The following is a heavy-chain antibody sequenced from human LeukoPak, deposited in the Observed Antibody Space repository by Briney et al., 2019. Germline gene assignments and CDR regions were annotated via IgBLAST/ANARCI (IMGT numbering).Heavy chain of an antibody. J-gene: IGHJ3*02. CDR1: GGSISSYY. D-gene: IGHD2-2*01. CDR2: IYYSGST. Sequence: SETLSLTCTVSGGSISSYYWSWIRQPPGKGLEWSGYIYYSGSTNYNPSLKSRVTISVDTSKNQFSLKLSSVTAADTAVYYCARGVASCYWRNCRSDAFDIWGQGTMVTVSS. CDR3: ARGVASCYWRNCRSDAFDI. V-gene: IGHV4-59*01.